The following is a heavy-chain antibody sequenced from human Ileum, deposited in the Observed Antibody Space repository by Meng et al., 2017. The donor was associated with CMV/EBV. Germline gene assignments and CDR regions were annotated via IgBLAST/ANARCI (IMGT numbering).Heavy chain of an antibody. J-gene: IGHJ6*02. CDR2: IYDSGDT. CDR3: TRPDCSTTSCSSQFNYYYGMDV. V-gene: IGHV4-39*01. CDR1: TSSISSSTYY. D-gene: IGHD2-2*01. Sequence: GSLRLSCTFSTSSISSSTYYWAWIRQTPGKGPEWIGSIYDSGDTYYNPSLKSRVTISIDPSKNQFSLKLSSVTAADTAVYYCTRPDCSTTSCSSQFNYYYGMDVWGQGTTVTVSS.